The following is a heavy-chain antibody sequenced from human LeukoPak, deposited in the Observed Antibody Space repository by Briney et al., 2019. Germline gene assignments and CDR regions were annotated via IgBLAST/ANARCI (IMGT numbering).Heavy chain of an antibody. CDR2: INPSGGRT. V-gene: IGHV1-46*01. J-gene: IGHJ4*02. Sequence: ASVKVSCKASGYSFTNYYFHWVRQAPGQGLEWMGVINPSGGRTTYAQKFQGRVTMTRDTSTSTVYMELSSLRSEDTAVFYCARDGASGYYFLGYWGQGTLVTVSS. CDR3: ARDGASGYYFLGY. D-gene: IGHD3-22*01. CDR1: GYSFTNYY.